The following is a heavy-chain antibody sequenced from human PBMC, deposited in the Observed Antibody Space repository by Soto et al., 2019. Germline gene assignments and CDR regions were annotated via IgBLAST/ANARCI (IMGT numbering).Heavy chain of an antibody. CDR1: GFNFGDYA. CDR2: ISGDGINE. V-gene: IGHV3-30*09. J-gene: IGHJ4*02. Sequence: SLRLSCSGSGFNFGDYAINWVRQAPGKGLEWVAVISGDGINEYIPDSVKGRFVISRDDSKNPVFLQMSSLEPQDTATYYCARRLTTSVTAMGYWGQGTLVTVSS. D-gene: IGHD2-21*02. CDR3: ARRLTTSVTAMGY.